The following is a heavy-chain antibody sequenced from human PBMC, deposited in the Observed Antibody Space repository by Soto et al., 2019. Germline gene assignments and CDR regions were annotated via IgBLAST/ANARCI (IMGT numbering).Heavy chain of an antibody. D-gene: IGHD6-19*01. V-gene: IGHV3-30*03. Sequence: GSLRLSCAASGFTFSSYGMHWVRQAPGKGLEWVAVISYDGSNKYYADSVKGRFTISRDNSKNTVDLQMNSLRAEDTAVYYCAGYFGTSGWFYYFDYWGQGTPVTVSS. J-gene: IGHJ4*02. CDR1: GFTFSSYG. CDR2: ISYDGSNK. CDR3: AGYFGTSGWFYYFDY.